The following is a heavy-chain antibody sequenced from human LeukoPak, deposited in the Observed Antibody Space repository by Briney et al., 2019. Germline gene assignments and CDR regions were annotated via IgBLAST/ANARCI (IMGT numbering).Heavy chain of an antibody. Sequence: ASVKVSSTASGYTFISYYMHWVRQAPGQGLEWMGIINPSGGSTRYAQKFQGRVTMTRDTSTSTVYMELRSPRSGDTAVCYCAPIDYGGNVDYWGQGTLVAVCS. V-gene: IGHV1-46*01. D-gene: IGHD4-23*01. CDR2: INPSGGST. CDR3: APIDYGGNVDY. CDR1: GYTFISYY. J-gene: IGHJ4*02.